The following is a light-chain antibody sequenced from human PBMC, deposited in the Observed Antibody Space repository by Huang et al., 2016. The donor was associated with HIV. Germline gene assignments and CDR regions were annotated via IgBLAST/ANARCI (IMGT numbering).Light chain of an antibody. CDR2: GVS. V-gene: IGKV3-15*01. J-gene: IGKJ4*01. CDR1: QSVTSN. Sequence: EIVMTQSPATLSVSPGESATLSCRASQSVTSNLALYQPKPGQSPRLLVFGVSSRATGIPARFSGSGSGTEFTLTISNLQSEDFALYYCQQYNKWPPLTFGGGTKVEIK. CDR3: QQYNKWPPLT.